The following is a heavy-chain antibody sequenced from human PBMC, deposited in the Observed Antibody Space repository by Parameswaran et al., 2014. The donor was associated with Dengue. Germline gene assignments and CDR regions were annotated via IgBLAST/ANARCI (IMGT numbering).Heavy chain of an antibody. D-gene: IGHD3-16*01. J-gene: IGHJ4*02. CDR2: IYYSGST. V-gene: IGHV4-59*01. Sequence: RWIRQPPGKGLEWIGYIYYSGSTNXNPPLKSRVTISVDTSKNQFSLKLSSVTAADTAVYYCARVQGRRNRVILIDYWGQGTLVTVSS. CDR3: ARVQGRRNRVILIDY.